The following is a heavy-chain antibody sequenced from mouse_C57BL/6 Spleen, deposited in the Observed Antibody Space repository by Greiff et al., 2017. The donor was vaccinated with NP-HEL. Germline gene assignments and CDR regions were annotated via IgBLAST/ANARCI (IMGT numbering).Heavy chain of an antibody. Sequence: EVKLVESGGGLVQPKGSLKLSCAASGFTFNTYAMHWVRQAPGKGLEWVARIRSKSSNYATYSAASVKDRFTISRDDSQSLLYLQMNNRKTEDTAMYDCVRDYGSSYWYFDVGGTGTTVTVSS. J-gene: IGHJ1*03. CDR3: VRDYGSSYWYFDV. V-gene: IGHV10-3*01. CDR2: IRSKSSNYAT. CDR1: GFTFNTYA. D-gene: IGHD1-1*01.